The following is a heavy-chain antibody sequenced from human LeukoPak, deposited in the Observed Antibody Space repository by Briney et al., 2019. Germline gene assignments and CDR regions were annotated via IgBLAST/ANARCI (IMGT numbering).Heavy chain of an antibody. D-gene: IGHD6-13*01. CDR1: GGSISSYY. V-gene: IGHV4-59*01. Sequence: SETLSLTCTVSGGSISSYYWSWIRQPPGKGLEWIGYIYYSGSTNYNPSLKSRVTISVDTSKNQFPLKLSSVTAADTAVYYCARGTLAAGNAFDIWGQGTMVTVSS. CDR2: IYYSGST. CDR3: ARGTLAAGNAFDI. J-gene: IGHJ3*02.